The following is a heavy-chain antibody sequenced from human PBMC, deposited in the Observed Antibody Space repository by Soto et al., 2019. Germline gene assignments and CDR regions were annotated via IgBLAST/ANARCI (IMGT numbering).Heavy chain of an antibody. Sequence: EVQLLESGGGLVQPGGSLRLSCVASGLTFSVSAMTWVRQAPGKGLEWVSTTGLSGPTTYYGDSVKGRFTVSRDNSTTTLELQMRSRRAEDTAVYYCATVHNTSRSFNFWGRGTLVTVSS. CDR3: ATVHNTSRSFNF. D-gene: IGHD1-20*01. CDR2: TGLSGPTT. V-gene: IGHV3-23*01. CDR1: GLTFSVSA. J-gene: IGHJ4*02.